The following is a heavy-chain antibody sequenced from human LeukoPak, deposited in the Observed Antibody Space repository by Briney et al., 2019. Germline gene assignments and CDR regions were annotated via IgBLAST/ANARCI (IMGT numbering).Heavy chain of an antibody. Sequence: SETLSLTCAVYGGSFSGYYWSWIRQPPGKGLEWIGEINHSGSTNYNPSLKSRVTISVDTSKNQFSLKLSSVTAADTAVYYCARSHSSCWYSGSRFDYWGQGTLVSVSS. CDR1: GGSFSGYY. CDR3: ARSHSSCWYSGSRFDY. D-gene: IGHD6-19*01. V-gene: IGHV4-34*01. J-gene: IGHJ4*02. CDR2: INHSGST.